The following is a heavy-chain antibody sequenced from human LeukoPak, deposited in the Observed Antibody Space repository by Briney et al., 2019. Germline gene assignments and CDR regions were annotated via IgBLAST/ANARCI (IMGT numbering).Heavy chain of an antibody. CDR1: GGSISSGGYS. V-gene: IGHV4-30-2*01. CDR3: ARGLRFLEWLPYGMDV. D-gene: IGHD3-3*01. Sequence: PSETLSLTCAVSGGSISSGGYSWSWIRQPPGKGLEWIGYIYHSGSTYYNPSLKSRVTISVDTSKNQFSLKLSSVTAADTAVYYCARGLRFLEWLPYGMDVWGQGTTVTVSS. J-gene: IGHJ6*02. CDR2: IYHSGST.